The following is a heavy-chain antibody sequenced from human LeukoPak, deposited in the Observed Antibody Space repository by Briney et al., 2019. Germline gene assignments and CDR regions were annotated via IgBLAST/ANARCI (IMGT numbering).Heavy chain of an antibody. V-gene: IGHV1-8*01. CDR1: GYTFTSYD. Sequence: GASVKVSCKASGYTFTSYDINWVRQATGQGLEWMGWMNPNSGNTGYAQKFQGRVTMTRDMSTSTVYMELSSLRSEDTAVYYCALEGGDGYNLDLDYWGQGTLVTVSS. D-gene: IGHD5-24*01. J-gene: IGHJ4*02. CDR2: MNPNSGNT. CDR3: ALEGGDGYNLDLDY.